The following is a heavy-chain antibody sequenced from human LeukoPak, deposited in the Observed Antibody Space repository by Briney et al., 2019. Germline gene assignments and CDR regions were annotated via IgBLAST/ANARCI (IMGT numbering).Heavy chain of an antibody. CDR3: ARVRTTVTTFKNYYYGMDV. D-gene: IGHD4-17*01. V-gene: IGHV4-34*01. J-gene: IGHJ6*02. Sequence: SETLSLTCAVYGASFSDFYWSWIRQPPGMGLECIGEINHSGSTNHNPSLKSRLTISVDTSKNQLSLKLSSVTAADTAVYYCARVRTTVTTFKNYYYGMDVWGQGTTVTVSS. CDR2: INHSGST. CDR1: GASFSDFY.